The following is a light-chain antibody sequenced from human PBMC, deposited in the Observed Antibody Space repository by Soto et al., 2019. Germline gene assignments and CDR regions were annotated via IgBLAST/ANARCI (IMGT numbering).Light chain of an antibody. CDR3: QQTFSPFVT. J-gene: IGKJ4*01. CDR2: SAS. CDR1: EPITDF. V-gene: IGKV1-39*01. Sequence: DIQMTQSPPSLSASLGDSVTITCRASEPITDFLNWYQLKPGKDPRLLIYSASNVQPGVPSRFSGSGYGTDFTLTLSGLQHEDSATYYCQQTFSPFVTFGAGTKVEV.